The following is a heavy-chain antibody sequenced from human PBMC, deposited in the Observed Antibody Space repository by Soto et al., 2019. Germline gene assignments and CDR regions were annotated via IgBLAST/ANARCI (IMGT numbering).Heavy chain of an antibody. J-gene: IGHJ6*03. D-gene: IGHD2-21*01. Sequence: GGSLRLSCAPSGFTFTNYAMSCARQAPGKGLEWVSAISGSGGSTYYADSVKGRFTISRDHSKNTLYLQMNSLRAEDTAIYYCAKIPTAYDYYMDVWGKGTTVTVSS. CDR2: ISGSGGST. CDR3: AKIPTAYDYYMDV. CDR1: GFTFTNYA. V-gene: IGHV3-23*01.